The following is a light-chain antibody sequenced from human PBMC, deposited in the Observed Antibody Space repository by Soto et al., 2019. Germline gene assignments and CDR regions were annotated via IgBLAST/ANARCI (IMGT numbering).Light chain of an antibody. J-gene: IGKJ1*01. CDR2: AAS. Sequence: VMTQSPATLSVSPGDTATLSCRASQSLGSNLAWYQQKPGQAPRLLIFAASTRATGVPARFSGSGSATEFSLTISSLQSEDFAVYFCQQYNDWPLTFGQGTQVDIK. V-gene: IGKV3-15*01. CDR1: QSLGSN. CDR3: QQYNDWPLT.